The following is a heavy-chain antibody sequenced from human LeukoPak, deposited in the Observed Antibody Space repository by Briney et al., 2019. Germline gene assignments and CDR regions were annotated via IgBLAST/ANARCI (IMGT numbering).Heavy chain of an antibody. V-gene: IGHV5-51*01. D-gene: IGHD6-13*01. CDR1: GYSFTGYW. J-gene: IGHJ4*02. Sequence: GESLKISCKGSGYSFTGYWIGWVRQMPGKGLERMGIIYPGDSDTRYSPSFQGQATISADKSISTAYLQWSSPKASDTAMYYCARLDAAADSDYWGQGTLVTVSS. CDR2: IYPGDSDT. CDR3: ARLDAAADSDY.